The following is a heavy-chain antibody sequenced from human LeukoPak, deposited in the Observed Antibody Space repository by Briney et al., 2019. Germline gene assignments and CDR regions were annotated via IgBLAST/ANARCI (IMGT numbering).Heavy chain of an antibody. D-gene: IGHD4-11*01. CDR2: IYSGGRI. CDR3: ARAPWAYGNYVHAFDI. J-gene: IGHJ3*02. Sequence: SETLSLTCTVSGGSFRGDYYWAWIRQPPGQGLEWIGSIYSGGRIYYNPSLKSRVSISIDTSNNDLSLKVTSVTAADTAGYYCARAPWAYGNYVHAFDIWGQGTMVTVSS. CDR1: GGSFRGDYY. V-gene: IGHV4-39*07.